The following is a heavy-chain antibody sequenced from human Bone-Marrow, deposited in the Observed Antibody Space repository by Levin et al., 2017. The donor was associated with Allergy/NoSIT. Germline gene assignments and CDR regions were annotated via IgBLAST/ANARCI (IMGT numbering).Heavy chain of an antibody. Sequence: PSETLSLTCTVSGGSISSSSYYWGWIRQPPGKGLEWIGSVYYSGSTYYNPSLNSRVTISVDTSKNQFSLKLSSVTAADTAVYYCARANSPVFTMIVVVITPAFDIWGQGTMVTVSS. CDR2: VYYSGST. CDR3: ARANSPVFTMIVVVITPAFDI. J-gene: IGHJ3*02. D-gene: IGHD3-22*01. V-gene: IGHV4-39*01. CDR1: GGSISSSSYY.